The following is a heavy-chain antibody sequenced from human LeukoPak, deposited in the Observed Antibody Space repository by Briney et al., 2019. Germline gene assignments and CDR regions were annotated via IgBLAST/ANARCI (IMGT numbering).Heavy chain of an antibody. D-gene: IGHD3-22*01. CDR1: GGSFSGYY. V-gene: IGHV4-34*01. Sequence: PSETLSLTCAVYGGSFSGYYWSWIRQPPGKGLEWMGEVYHSGSTNYNPSLKSRVTISVDTSKNQFSLKLSSVTAADTAVYYCARDTYYYDSSGYHNWFDPWGQGTLVTVSS. J-gene: IGHJ5*02. CDR2: VYHSGST. CDR3: ARDTYYYDSSGYHNWFDP.